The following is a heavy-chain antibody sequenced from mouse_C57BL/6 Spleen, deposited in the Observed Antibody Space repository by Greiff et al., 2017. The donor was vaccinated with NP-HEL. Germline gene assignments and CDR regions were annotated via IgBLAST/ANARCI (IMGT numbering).Heavy chain of an antibody. CDR3: ASGLKAMDY. CDR1: GYSFTGYY. V-gene: IGHV1-42*01. Sequence: EVQLQQSGPELVKPGASVKISCKASGYSFTGYYMNWVKQSPEKSLEWIGEINPSTGGTPYNQKFKAKATLTVDKSSSTAYMQLKSLTSEDSAVYYCASGLKAMDYWGQGTSVTVSS. J-gene: IGHJ4*01. CDR2: INPSTGGT.